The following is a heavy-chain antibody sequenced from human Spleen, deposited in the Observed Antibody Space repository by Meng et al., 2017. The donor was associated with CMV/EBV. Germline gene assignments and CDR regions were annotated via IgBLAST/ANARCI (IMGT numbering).Heavy chain of an antibody. Sequence: GESLKISCAASGFTFSSYSMNWVRQAPGKGLEWVSSISSSSSYIYYADSVKGRFTISRDNAKNSLYLQMNSLRAEDTAVYYCARVSILGVTRGPFDYWGQGTLVTVSS. J-gene: IGHJ4*02. CDR1: GFTFSSYS. D-gene: IGHD1-26*01. CDR3: ARVSILGVTRGPFDY. CDR2: ISSSSSYI. V-gene: IGHV3-21*01.